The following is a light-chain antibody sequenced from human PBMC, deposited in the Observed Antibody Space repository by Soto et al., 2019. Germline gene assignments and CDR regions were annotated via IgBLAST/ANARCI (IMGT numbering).Light chain of an antibody. CDR3: LPHYAFPFT. CDR2: TIS. V-gene: IGKV1-17*01. J-gene: IGKJ3*01. CDR1: QDIGTS. Sequence: DIQMTQSPSSLSASVGGRVTITCRASQDIGTSLDWFQQKPGTAPKRLIYTISDLQSGVPSRFSGGGSGTEFTLTLSRMQPEDSATYYCLPHYAFPFTFGPGTKVHV.